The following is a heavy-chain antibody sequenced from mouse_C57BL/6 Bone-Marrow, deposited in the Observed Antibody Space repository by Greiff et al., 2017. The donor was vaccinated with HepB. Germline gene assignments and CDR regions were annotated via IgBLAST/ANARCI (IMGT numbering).Heavy chain of an antibody. Sequence: QVQLQQSGAELAKPGASVKLSCKASGYTFTSYWMHWVKQRPGQGLEWIGYINPSSGYTKYNQKFKDKATLTADKSSSTAYMQLSSLTSEDSAVYYCAGDYYGSPPFAYWGQGTLVTVSA. CDR3: AGDYYGSPPFAY. CDR2: INPSSGYT. CDR1: GYTFTSYW. D-gene: IGHD1-1*01. V-gene: IGHV1-7*01. J-gene: IGHJ3*01.